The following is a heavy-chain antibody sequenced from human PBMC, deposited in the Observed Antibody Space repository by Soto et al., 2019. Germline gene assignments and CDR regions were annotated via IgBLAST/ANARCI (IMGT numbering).Heavy chain of an antibody. CDR2: LSYEGSEE. J-gene: IGHJ4*02. Sequence: GGSLRLSCAASGFNFGVFGMHWVRQAPGKGLEWLSVLSYEGSEEYYADSVRGRFTISRDNSKNTLFLQMDSLRVDDTGAYYCALTRRSSLLEVAGPGFEYWGQGTLVTVSS. V-gene: IGHV3-30*03. D-gene: IGHD6-19*01. CDR1: GFNFGVFG. CDR3: ALTRRSSLLEVAGPGFEY.